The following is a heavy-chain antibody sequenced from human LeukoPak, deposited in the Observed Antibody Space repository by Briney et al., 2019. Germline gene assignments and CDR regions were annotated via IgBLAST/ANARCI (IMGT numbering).Heavy chain of an antibody. CDR1: GFSVNSNY. CDR3: ARDLGCFGGSCYSPH. D-gene: IGHD2-21*01. V-gene: IGHV3-53*01. J-gene: IGHJ4*02. CDR2: IYSSGST. Sequence: GGSLRLSCAASGFSVNSNYMSWVRQAPGKGLEWVSVIYSSGSTYYADSVKGRFTISRDNSKNTLYLQMNSLRAEDTAVYYCARDLGCFGGSCYSPHWGQGTLVTVSS.